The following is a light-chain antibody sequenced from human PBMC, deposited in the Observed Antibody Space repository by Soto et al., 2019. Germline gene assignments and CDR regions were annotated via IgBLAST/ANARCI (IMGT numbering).Light chain of an antibody. CDR3: QQSYTAPSIT. J-gene: IGKJ5*01. Sequence: DIQMTHSPSTLSASVGDRVIITCRASQSISNWLAWYQQKSGKAPNLLIYGVSRLQGGVPSRFSGSGSGTDFTLSISSLQPEDFATYYCQQSYTAPSITFGQGTRLEIK. CDR1: QSISNW. V-gene: IGKV1-39*01. CDR2: GVS.